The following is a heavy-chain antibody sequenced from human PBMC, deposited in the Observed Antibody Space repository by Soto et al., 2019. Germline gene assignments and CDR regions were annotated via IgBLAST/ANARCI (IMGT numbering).Heavy chain of an antibody. Sequence: GGSLRLSCAASGFTFTKAWMSWVRQAPGKGPEWVGRIKSKADGGTTGYVAPVKGRFTISRDDSKNTVYLQMNSLKTEDPSVYYCTNSADYNFGMDVWGEGTAVTVSS. CDR1: GFTFTKAW. D-gene: IGHD3-10*01. V-gene: IGHV3-15*01. CDR2: IKSKADGGTT. CDR3: TNSADYNFGMDV. J-gene: IGHJ6*04.